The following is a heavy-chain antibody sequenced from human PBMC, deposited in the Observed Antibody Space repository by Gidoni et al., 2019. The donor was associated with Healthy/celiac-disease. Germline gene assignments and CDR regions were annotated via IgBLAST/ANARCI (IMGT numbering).Heavy chain of an antibody. CDR1: GFPFSSQP. CDR2: ISGSDGST. CDR3: AKDLYCTNGVCPNDAFDI. J-gene: IGHJ3*02. Sequence: EVQLLESGGGLVQPGGSLRLSCAASGFPFSSQPMSWVRQAPGKGLEWVSAISGSDGSTYYADSVKGRFTISRDNSKNTLYLQMNSLRAEDTAVYYCAKDLYCTNGVCPNDAFDIWGQGTMVTVSS. D-gene: IGHD2-8*01. V-gene: IGHV3-23*01.